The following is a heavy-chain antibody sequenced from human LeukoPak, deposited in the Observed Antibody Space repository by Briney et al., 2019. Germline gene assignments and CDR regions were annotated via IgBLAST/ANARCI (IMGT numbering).Heavy chain of an antibody. J-gene: IGHJ6*03. CDR2: INHSGST. CDR3: ARRVGGYDRGYYYYYMDV. D-gene: IGHD5-12*01. Sequence: PSETLSLTCTVSGGSISSGGYYWSWIRQPPGKGLEWIGEINHSGSTNYNPSLKSRLTISVDTSKNQFSLKLSSVTAADTAVYYCARRVGGYDRGYYYYYMDVWGKGTTVTVSS. CDR1: GGSISSGGYY. V-gene: IGHV4-39*07.